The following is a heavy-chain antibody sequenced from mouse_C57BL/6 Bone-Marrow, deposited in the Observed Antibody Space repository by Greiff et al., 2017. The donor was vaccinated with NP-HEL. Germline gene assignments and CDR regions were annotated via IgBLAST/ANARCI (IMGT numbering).Heavy chain of an antibody. J-gene: IGHJ3*01. CDR3: AKGGYGNLAWFAY. CDR2: IDPSDSYT. V-gene: IGHV1-59*01. CDR1: GYTFTSYW. D-gene: IGHD2-10*02. Sequence: QVQLQQSGAELVRPGTSVKLSCKASGYTFTSYWMHWVKQRPGQGLEWIGVIDPSDSYTNYNQKFKGKATLTVDTSSSTAYMQLSSLTSEDSAVYYCAKGGYGNLAWFAYWGQGTLVTVSA.